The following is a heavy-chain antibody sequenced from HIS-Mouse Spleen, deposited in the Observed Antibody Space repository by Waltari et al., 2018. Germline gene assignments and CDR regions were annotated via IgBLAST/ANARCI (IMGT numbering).Heavy chain of an antibody. CDR2: ISYDGSNK. D-gene: IGHD1-26*01. CDR3: AKDRGSQFDY. V-gene: IGHV3-30*18. CDR1: GFTFSSDG. J-gene: IGHJ4*02. Sequence: QVQLVESGGGVVQPGRSLSLPCAASGFTFSSDGMHWVRQAPGKGLEWVAVISYDGSNKYYADSVKGRFTISRDNSKNTLYLQMNSLRAEDTAVYYCAKDRGSQFDYWGQGTLVTVSS.